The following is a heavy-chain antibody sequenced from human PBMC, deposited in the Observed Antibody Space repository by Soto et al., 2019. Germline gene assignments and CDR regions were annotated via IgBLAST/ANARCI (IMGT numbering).Heavy chain of an antibody. D-gene: IGHD2-8*02. J-gene: IGHJ4*02. CDR3: ARGDYGTGGNPFPYFDY. Sequence: HEHLVQSGAEVKRPGASLKVSCKASGYSFTGYYIHWVRQAPGQGLEWMGWINPDSGATNYAQNFQGRVTLTSDTSISTASMDLTSLTSDDTAVYYCARGDYGTGGNPFPYFDYWGQGTLLIVSS. V-gene: IGHV1-2*02. CDR1: GYSFTGYY. CDR2: INPDSGAT.